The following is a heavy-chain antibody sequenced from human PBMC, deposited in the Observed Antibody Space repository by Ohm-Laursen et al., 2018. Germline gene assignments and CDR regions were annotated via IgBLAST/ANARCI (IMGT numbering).Heavy chain of an antibody. CDR1: GFTFSSYE. V-gene: IGHV3-48*03. CDR2: ISSSGSTI. CDR3: ARGHIAVAGWSSYFDY. Sequence: GSLRLSCAASGFTFSSYEMNWVRQAPGKGLEWVSYISSSGSTIYYADSVKGRFTISRDNAKNSLYLQMNSLRAEDTAVHYCARGHIAVAGWSSYFDYWGQGTLVTVSS. D-gene: IGHD6-19*01. J-gene: IGHJ4*02.